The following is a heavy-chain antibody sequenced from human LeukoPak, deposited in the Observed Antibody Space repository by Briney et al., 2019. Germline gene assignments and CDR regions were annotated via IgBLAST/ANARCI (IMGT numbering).Heavy chain of an antibody. Sequence: GGSLRLSCAASGLTFSSYGMHWVRQAPGKGLEWVAVISYDGSNKYYADSVKGRFTISRDNSKNTLYLQMNSLRAEDTAVYYCAKWSGSYSAIDYWGQGTLVTVSS. D-gene: IGHD1-26*01. V-gene: IGHV3-30*18. CDR3: AKWSGSYSAIDY. J-gene: IGHJ4*02. CDR1: GLTFSSYG. CDR2: ISYDGSNK.